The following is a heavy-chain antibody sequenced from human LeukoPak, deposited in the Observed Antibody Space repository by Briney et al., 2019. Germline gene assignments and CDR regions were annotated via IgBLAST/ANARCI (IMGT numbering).Heavy chain of an antibody. D-gene: IGHD5-12*01. V-gene: IGHV1-46*01. CDR2: IIPSGGST. J-gene: IGHJ4*02. Sequence: ASVKVSCKASGGTFSSYAISWVRQAPGQGLEWMGIIIPSGGSTTYAQNFQGRVTMTRDMSSSTVYLELSSLRSEDTAMYYCAREGGYPPYFDYWGQGTLVTVSS. CDR1: GGTFSSYA. CDR3: AREGGYPPYFDY.